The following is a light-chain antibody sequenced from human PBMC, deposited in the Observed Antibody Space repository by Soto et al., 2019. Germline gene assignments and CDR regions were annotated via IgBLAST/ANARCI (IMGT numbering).Light chain of an antibody. CDR2: DDS. CDR3: QVWDSRSEHVV. Sequence: SYELTQPPSVSVAPGQTARIICGGNSVGSKSMHWYQQKPGQAPVLVVYDDSNRPSGIPGRFSGSNSGNTATLTISRVEAGDEADYYCQVWDSRSEHVVFGGGTKLTVL. V-gene: IGLV3-21*02. J-gene: IGLJ2*01. CDR1: SVGSKS.